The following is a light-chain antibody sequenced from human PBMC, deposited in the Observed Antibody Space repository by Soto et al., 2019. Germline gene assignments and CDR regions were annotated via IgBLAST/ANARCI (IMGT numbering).Light chain of an antibody. J-gene: IGLJ1*01. CDR2: EVS. Sequence: QSVLTQPASVSGSPGQSSAVSCTGSSSDVGIYNYVSWYQQHPGKVPKLIIYEVSNRPSGVSNRFSGSKSGNTASLTISGLQAEDEADYYCSSYTTSSTRVFGTGTKVTAL. CDR3: SSYTTSSTRV. CDR1: SSDVGIYNY. V-gene: IGLV2-14*01.